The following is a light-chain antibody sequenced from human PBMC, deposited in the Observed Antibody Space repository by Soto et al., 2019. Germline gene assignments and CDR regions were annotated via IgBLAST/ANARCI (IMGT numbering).Light chain of an antibody. CDR2: DVS. J-gene: IGLJ1*01. Sequence: QSVLTQPASVSGSPGQSITISCTGTSSDVGGYNYVSWYQQHPGKAPNLMIYDVSNRPSGVSNRFSGSKSGNTASLTISGLQAEDEADYYCSSYTSSSTLYVFGTGTKVT. V-gene: IGLV2-14*01. CDR1: SSDVGGYNY. CDR3: SSYTSSSTLYV.